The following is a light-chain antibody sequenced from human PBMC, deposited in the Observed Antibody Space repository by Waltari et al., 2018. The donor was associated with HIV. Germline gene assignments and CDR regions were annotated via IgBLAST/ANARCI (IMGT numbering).Light chain of an antibody. CDR3: SSYTSSSNWV. Sequence: QSALTQPASVSGSPGQSITISCTGTISDVGGYNYVSWYQQHPGKAPNLMIYDVSKRPSGVSNRFSGSKSGNTASLTISGLQAEDEADYYCSSYTSSSNWVFGGGTKLTVL. J-gene: IGLJ3*02. V-gene: IGLV2-14*01. CDR2: DVS. CDR1: ISDVGGYNY.